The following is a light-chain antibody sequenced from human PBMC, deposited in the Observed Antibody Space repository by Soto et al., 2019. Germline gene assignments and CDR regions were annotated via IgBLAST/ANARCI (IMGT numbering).Light chain of an antibody. CDR2: DAS. CDR1: QSVTSN. V-gene: IGKV3-11*01. Sequence: EIVLTQSPASLSLSPGERATLSCRASQSVTSNLAWYQQKPGQAPRLLIYDASNRATGIPARFSGSGSGTDFTLTISSLEPEDFAVYYCQQRNNWPTFGPGTKVDIK. CDR3: QQRNNWPT. J-gene: IGKJ3*01.